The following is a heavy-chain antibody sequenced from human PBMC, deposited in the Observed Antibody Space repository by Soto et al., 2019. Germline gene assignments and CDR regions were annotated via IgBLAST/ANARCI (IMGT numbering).Heavy chain of an antibody. CDR1: GYTFTGYY. V-gene: IGHV1-2*04. Sequence: ASVKVSCKASGYTFTGYYMHWVRQAPGQGIEWMGWINPNSGGTKYAQKFQGWVTMTRDTSISTAYMELSRLRSDVTAVYYCARGWSPYSRSFNDYWGQGTLVTVSS. CDR2: INPNSGGT. CDR3: ARGWSPYSRSFNDY. D-gene: IGHD6-13*01. J-gene: IGHJ4*02.